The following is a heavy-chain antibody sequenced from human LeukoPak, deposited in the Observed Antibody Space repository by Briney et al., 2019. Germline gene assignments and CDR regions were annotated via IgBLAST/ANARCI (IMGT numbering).Heavy chain of an antibody. D-gene: IGHD6-13*01. CDR2: IYYSGRT. CDR1: GGSIGSSIYY. CDR3: ARRDSSDAFDI. J-gene: IGHJ3*02. Sequence: SETLSLTCTVSGGSIGSSIYYWGWIRQPPGKGLEWIGSIYYSGRTYYNPSLKSRVTISVDTSKNQFSLKLSSVTAADTAVYYCARRDSSDAFDIWGQGTMVTVSS. V-gene: IGHV4-39*01.